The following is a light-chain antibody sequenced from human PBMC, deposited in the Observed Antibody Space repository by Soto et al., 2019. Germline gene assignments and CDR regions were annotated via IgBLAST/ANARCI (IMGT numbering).Light chain of an antibody. CDR2: EDT. V-gene: IGLV2-23*01. CDR1: SSDVGSFNF. J-gene: IGLJ1*01. CDR3: SSYAGSITFV. Sequence: SGLTKPAPVSGSPGQSITISCTGSSSDVGSFNFVSWYQHRPGKAPKLMIYEDTKRPSGVSNRFSGSKSGNTASPTTSLLHAEDEADYYCSSYAGSITFVFGTGTKVTVL.